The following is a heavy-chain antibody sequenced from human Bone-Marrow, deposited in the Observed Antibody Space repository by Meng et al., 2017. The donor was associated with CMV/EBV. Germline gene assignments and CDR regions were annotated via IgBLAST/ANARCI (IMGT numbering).Heavy chain of an antibody. CDR3: ARASGTTRRGYYFDY. CDR1: GYTFTSYG. J-gene: IGHJ4*02. CDR2: ISGYNGNT. D-gene: IGHD1-7*01. V-gene: IGHV1-18*01. Sequence: SGYTFTSYGITWVRQAPGQGLEWMGWISGYNGNTNYAQKVQGRVTMTTDTSTSTAYMELRSLRSDDTAVYYCARASGTTRRGYYFDYWGQGTLVTVSS.